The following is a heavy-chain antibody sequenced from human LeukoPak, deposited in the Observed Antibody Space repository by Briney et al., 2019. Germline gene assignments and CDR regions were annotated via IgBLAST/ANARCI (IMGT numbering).Heavy chain of an antibody. V-gene: IGHV1-18*01. D-gene: IGHD1-1*01. CDR3: ARGVGLTTPTGNINWFDP. J-gene: IGHJ5*02. CDR2: ISAYNGNT. Sequence: GASVKVSCKASGYTFTSYGISWVRQAPGQGLEWMGWISAYNGNTNYAQKLQGRVTMTTDTPTSTAYMELRSLRSDDTAVYYCARGVGLTTPTGNINWFDPWGQGTLVTVSS. CDR1: GYTFTSYG.